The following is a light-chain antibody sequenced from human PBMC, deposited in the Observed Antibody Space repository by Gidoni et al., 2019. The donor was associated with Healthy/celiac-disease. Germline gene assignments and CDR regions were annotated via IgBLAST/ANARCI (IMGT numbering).Light chain of an antibody. J-gene: IGKJ2*01. CDR3: QQYGSSPYT. V-gene: IGKV3-20*01. Sequence: VLTQSPGTLSLSPGERATLSCRASQSVSSSYLAWYQQKPGQAPRRLIYGASSRATGIPDRFRGSGSGTDFTLTISRLEPEDFAVYYCQQYGSSPYTFGQGTKLEIK. CDR1: QSVSSSY. CDR2: GAS.